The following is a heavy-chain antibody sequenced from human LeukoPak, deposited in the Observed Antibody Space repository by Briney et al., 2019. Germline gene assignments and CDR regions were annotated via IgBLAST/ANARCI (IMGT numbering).Heavy chain of an antibody. J-gene: IGHJ4*02. D-gene: IGHD3-10*01. CDR1: GGSISSGSYY. CDR2: IYTSGST. Sequence: SSETLSLTCTVSGGSISSGSYYWSWIRQPARKGLEWIGRIYTSGSTHYNPSLKSRVTISVDTSKNHFSLKLSCVTAADTAIYYCASVHRRGFGEIFIDYWGQGTLVTVSS. V-gene: IGHV4-61*02. CDR3: ASVHRRGFGEIFIDY.